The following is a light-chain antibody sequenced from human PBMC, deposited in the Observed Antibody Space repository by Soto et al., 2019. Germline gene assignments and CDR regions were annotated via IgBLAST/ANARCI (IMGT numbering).Light chain of an antibody. Sequence: EIVLTQSPGTLSLSPGERATLSCRASQSVSSSYLAWYQQKPGQAPRLLIYGASSRATGIPDRFSGSGSGTDFTLTISILEPEDFAVYYCQQFRSSPPVTFGGGTKVEIK. CDR1: QSVSSSY. CDR3: QQFRSSPPVT. J-gene: IGKJ4*01. V-gene: IGKV3-20*01. CDR2: GAS.